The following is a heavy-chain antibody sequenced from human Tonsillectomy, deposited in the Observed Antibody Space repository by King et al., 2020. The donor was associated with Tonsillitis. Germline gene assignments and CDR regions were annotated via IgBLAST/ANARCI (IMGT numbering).Heavy chain of an antibody. D-gene: IGHD4-17*01. CDR3: AREDFGDYPY. V-gene: IGHV4-61*02. CDR2: ISSSGST. CDR1: GDSINSGPYY. J-gene: IGHJ4*02. Sequence: LQLQESGPGLVKPSQTLSLTCTVSGDSINSGPYYWNWIRQPAGKGLEWIGRISSSGSTNSNPSHKSRVTISVDTSKNQFSLKLNSVSAADTAVYYCAREDFGDYPYWGQGTLVTVSS.